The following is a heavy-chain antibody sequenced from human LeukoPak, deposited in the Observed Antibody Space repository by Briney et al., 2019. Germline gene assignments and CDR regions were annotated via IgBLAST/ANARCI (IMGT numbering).Heavy chain of an antibody. J-gene: IGHJ5*02. Sequence: ASVKVSCKASGGTFSSYAISWVRQAPGQGLEWMGWISAYNGNTNYAQKVQDRVTMTTDTSTSTAYMELRSLRSDDTAVYYCARAIGFSYNWFDPWGQGTLVTVSS. D-gene: IGHD2-2*01. V-gene: IGHV1-18*01. CDR3: ARAIGFSYNWFDP. CDR2: ISAYNGNT. CDR1: GGTFSSYA.